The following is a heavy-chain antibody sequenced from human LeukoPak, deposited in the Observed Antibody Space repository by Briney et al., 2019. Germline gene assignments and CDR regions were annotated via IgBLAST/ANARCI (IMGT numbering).Heavy chain of an antibody. CDR3: AKGGPNDY. J-gene: IGHJ4*02. V-gene: IGHV3-23*01. CDR1: GFTFSSYV. D-gene: IGHD3-10*01. Sequence: PGGSLRLSCAASGFTFSSYVMSWVRQAPGEGLEWVSSISGSGGNTYYADSVRGRCTISRDNSKSTVSLQMNSLRADDTAVYYCAKGGPNDYWGQGTLVTVSS. CDR2: ISGSGGNT.